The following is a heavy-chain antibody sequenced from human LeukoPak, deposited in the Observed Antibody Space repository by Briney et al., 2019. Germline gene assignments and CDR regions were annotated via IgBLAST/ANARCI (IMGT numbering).Heavy chain of an antibody. CDR3: ARSFAY. Sequence: GGSLRLSCAASGFTFSSYEMNWVRQAPGKGLEWVSYSSTSGSTIYYADSVKGRFTISRDNAKNALYLQMNSLRAEDTAVYCCARSFAYWGQGTLVTVSS. J-gene: IGHJ4*02. CDR1: GFTFSSYE. V-gene: IGHV3-48*03. CDR2: SSTSGSTI.